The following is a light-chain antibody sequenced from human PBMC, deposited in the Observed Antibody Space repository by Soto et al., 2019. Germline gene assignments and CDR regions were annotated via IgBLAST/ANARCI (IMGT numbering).Light chain of an antibody. V-gene: IGLV1-40*01. CDR2: GNS. CDR1: SSNIGAGYD. Sequence: QSVLTQPPSVSGAPGQRGTISCTGSSSNIGAGYDVHWYQQLPGTAPKLLIYGNSNRPSGVPDRFSGSKSGTSASLAITGLQAEDEADYCCQSYDSSLSGPRVFGGGTKLTVL. CDR3: QSYDSSLSGPRV. J-gene: IGLJ2*01.